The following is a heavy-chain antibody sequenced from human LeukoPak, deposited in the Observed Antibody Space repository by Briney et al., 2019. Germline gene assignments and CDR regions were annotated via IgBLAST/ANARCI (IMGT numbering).Heavy chain of an antibody. D-gene: IGHD3-10*01. CDR2: VSANSGYT. V-gene: IGHV1-18*01. CDR1: GYTFARYG. J-gene: IGHJ4*02. CDR3: TRDPAHEEVRGIFMPYFDC. Sequence: GASVRVSYKASGYTFARYGISWVRQAPGQGLEWMGWVSANSGYTRYAQNLQGRLTMTTDTSTSTAYMELRSLRADDTAMYYCTRDPAHEEVRGIFMPYFDCWGQGTLVTVSS.